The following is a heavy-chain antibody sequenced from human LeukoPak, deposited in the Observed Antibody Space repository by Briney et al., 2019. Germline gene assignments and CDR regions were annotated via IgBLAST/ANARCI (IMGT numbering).Heavy chain of an antibody. CDR1: GYTFTSYG. CDR2: ISAYNGNT. V-gene: IGHV1-18*01. CDR3: ARCHIVVVVADYYYGMDV. D-gene: IGHD2-15*01. Sequence: ASVTVSYMPSGYTFTSYGIRWVRPAPGQGLAWMGWISAYNGNTHYPQQPQGRVTITTDTSTSTACMELRSLRSDDAAVYYCARCHIVVVVADYYYGMDVWGQGTTVTVSS. J-gene: IGHJ6*02.